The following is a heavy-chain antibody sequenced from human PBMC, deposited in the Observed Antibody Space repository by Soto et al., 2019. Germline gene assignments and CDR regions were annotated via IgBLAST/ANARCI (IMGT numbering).Heavy chain of an antibody. D-gene: IGHD3-16*01. V-gene: IGHV4-4*02. Sequence: QVQLQQSGSGLVKPSGTLSLTCGVSGGSVSGTYWWNWVRQPPGKGLEWIGEVFHSGSTTYNPSLKSRVSMSVDKSKTQFSLKLTSVTAADTAVYYCARGYDGDFDYWGQGTLVTVSS. J-gene: IGHJ4*02. CDR1: GGSVSGTYW. CDR2: VFHSGST. CDR3: ARGYDGDFDY.